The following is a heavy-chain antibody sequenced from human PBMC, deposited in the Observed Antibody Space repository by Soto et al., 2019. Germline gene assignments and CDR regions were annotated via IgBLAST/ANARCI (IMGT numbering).Heavy chain of an antibody. CDR3: AREGRYSSSTSCYNWFDP. J-gene: IGHJ5*02. Sequence: GSLRLSCAASGFTVSSNYMSWVRQAPGKGLEWVSVIYSGGSTYYADSVKGRFTISRHNSKNTLYLQMNSLRAEDTAVYYCAREGRYSSSTSCYNWFDPWGQGTLVTVSS. V-gene: IGHV3-53*04. CDR1: GFTVSSNY. CDR2: IYSGGST. D-gene: IGHD2-2*01.